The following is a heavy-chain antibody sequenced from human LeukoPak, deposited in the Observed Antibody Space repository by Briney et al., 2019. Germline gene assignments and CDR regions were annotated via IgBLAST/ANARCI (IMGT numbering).Heavy chain of an antibody. CDR2: ISGSGGTT. J-gene: IGHJ4*02. Sequence: PGGSLRLSCAASGFTFSNYAMSWVRQAPGKGLEWVSTISGSGGTTYYADSVKGRFSISRDNSKNTLYLQMNSLRADDTAVYYCAKRIGASGYDFDYWGQGTLVTVSS. CDR1: GFTFSNYA. D-gene: IGHD3-22*01. V-gene: IGHV3-23*01. CDR3: AKRIGASGYDFDY.